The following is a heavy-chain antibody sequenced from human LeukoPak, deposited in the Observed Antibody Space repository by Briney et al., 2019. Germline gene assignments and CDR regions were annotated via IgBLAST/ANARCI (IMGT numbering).Heavy chain of an antibody. Sequence: GASVKVSCKASGYTFTSYAMHWVRQAPGQRLEWMGWINAGNGNTKYSQEFQGRVTITRDTSANTVYMELSSLRSEDTAVYYCARVPSSGWYQAYYFDYWGQGTLVTVSS. D-gene: IGHD6-19*01. CDR2: INAGNGNT. CDR1: GYTFTSYA. V-gene: IGHV1-3*03. CDR3: ARVPSSGWYQAYYFDY. J-gene: IGHJ4*02.